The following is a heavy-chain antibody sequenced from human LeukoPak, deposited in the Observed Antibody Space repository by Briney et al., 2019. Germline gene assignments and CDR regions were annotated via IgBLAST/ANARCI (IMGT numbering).Heavy chain of an antibody. Sequence: PGGSLRLSCAASGFTFSSYSMNWVRQAPGKGLEWVSSISSSSSYIYYADSVKGRFTISRDNAKNSLYLQMNSLRAEDTAVYHCARGELELPHGYFDYWGQGTLVTVSS. D-gene: IGHD1-7*01. CDR2: ISSSSSYI. V-gene: IGHV3-21*01. J-gene: IGHJ4*02. CDR3: ARGELELPHGYFDY. CDR1: GFTFSSYS.